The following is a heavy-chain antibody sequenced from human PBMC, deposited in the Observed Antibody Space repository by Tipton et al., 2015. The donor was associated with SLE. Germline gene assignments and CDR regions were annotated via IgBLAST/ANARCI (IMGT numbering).Heavy chain of an antibody. CDR2: IYYSGST. V-gene: IGHV4-59*01. J-gene: IGHJ4*02. CDR1: GGSFSGYS. Sequence: TLSLTCAVYGGSFSGYSWSWIRQPPGKGLEWIGYIYYSGSTNYKPSLKSRVTISVDTSKNQFSLKLSSVTAADTAVYYCARGWGSWPYYFDYWGQGTLVTVSS. CDR3: ARGWGSWPYYFDY. D-gene: IGHD6-13*01.